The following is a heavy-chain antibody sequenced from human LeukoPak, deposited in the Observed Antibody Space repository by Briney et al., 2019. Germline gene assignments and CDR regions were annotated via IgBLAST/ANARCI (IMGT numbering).Heavy chain of an antibody. V-gene: IGHV3-53*01. J-gene: IGHJ4*02. Sequence: GGSLRLSXAASGFTVCSNYMSWVRQTPGKGLEWVSVIYSGGSTYYADSVKGRFTISRDNSKNTLYLQMNSLRAEDTAVYYCARDRAPYSSSAGQVYWGQGTLVTVSS. CDR1: GFTVCSNY. D-gene: IGHD6-6*01. CDR2: IYSGGST. CDR3: ARDRAPYSSSAGQVY.